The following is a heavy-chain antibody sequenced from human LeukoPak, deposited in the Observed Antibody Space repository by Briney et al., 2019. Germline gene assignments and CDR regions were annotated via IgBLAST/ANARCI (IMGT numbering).Heavy chain of an antibody. CDR1: GFTFSSYG. V-gene: IGHV3-23*01. Sequence: GGSLRLSCAASGFTFSSYGMSWVRQAPGEGLEWVSAISGSGGGTYYAHSVKGRFTISRDNSKNTLYLQMNSLRAEDTAVYYCAKGSRRLLPTKFDYWGQGTLVTVSS. CDR3: AKGSRRLLPTKFDY. J-gene: IGHJ4*02. D-gene: IGHD3-22*01. CDR2: ISGSGGGT.